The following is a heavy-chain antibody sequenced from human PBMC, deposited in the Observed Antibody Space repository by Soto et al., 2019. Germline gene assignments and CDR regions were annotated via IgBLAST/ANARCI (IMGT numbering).Heavy chain of an antibody. Sequence: LSLTCTVSGGSISSGGYYWSWIRQHPGKGLEWIGYIYYSGSTYYNPSLKSRVTISVDTSKNQFSLKLSSVTAADTAVYYCARKTIFGRVSWFDPWGQGTLVTVSS. CDR1: GGSISSGGYY. D-gene: IGHD3-3*01. V-gene: IGHV4-31*03. CDR2: IYYSGST. J-gene: IGHJ5*02. CDR3: ARKTIFGRVSWFDP.